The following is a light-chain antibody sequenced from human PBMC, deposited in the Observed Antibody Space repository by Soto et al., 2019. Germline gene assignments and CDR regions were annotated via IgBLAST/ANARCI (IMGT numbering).Light chain of an antibody. V-gene: IGLV2-14*01. CDR1: SSDVGGYNY. J-gene: IGLJ1*01. Sequence: QSVLTQPASVSGSPGQSITISCTGTSSDVGGYNYVSWYQQHPGKAPKLLIYDVSNRPSGASNRFSGSKSGNTASLTISFFQVFFEADYYCSSYTGSTTFHYVFGTGTKVTVL. CDR3: SSYTGSTTFHYV. CDR2: DVS.